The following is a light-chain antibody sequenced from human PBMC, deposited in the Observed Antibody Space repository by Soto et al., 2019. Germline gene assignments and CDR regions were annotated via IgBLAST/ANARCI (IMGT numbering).Light chain of an antibody. CDR3: QQYYSYPRT. CDR1: QIFVYGSGNIY. J-gene: IGKJ1*01. CDR2: MVS. Sequence: DVVMTQSPLSLPVTLGQPSSISCRSSQIFVYGSGNIYLNWFQQRPGQSPRRLIYMVSIRDSGVPDRFSGSGSGTDFTLTISCLQSEDFATYYCQQYYSYPRTFGQGTKV. V-gene: IGKV2-30*01.